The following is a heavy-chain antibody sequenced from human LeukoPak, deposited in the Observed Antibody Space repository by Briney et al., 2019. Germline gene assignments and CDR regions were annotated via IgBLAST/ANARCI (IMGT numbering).Heavy chain of an antibody. J-gene: IGHJ4*02. CDR1: GFSFNNFG. V-gene: IGHV3-23*01. D-gene: IGHD3-22*01. CDR2: ISGTGGST. Sequence: GGSLRLSCVASGFSFNNFGMSWVRQAPGKGLEWVSSISGTGGSTHYADSVKGRFTISRDNSKNTLYLQMDSLRAGDTAIYYCAKSSYYDSSGFYREYYFDYWGQGTLVPVSS. CDR3: AKSSYYDSSGFYREYYFDY.